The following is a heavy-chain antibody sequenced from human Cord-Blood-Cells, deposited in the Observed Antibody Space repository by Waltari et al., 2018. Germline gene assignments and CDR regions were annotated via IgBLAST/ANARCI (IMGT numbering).Heavy chain of an antibody. D-gene: IGHD3-3*01. Sequence: QVQLVQSGAEVTKPGASVKVSCKASGYTFTSYDINWVRQATGQGLEWMGWMNPNSGNTGYAQKFQGRVTITRNTSISTAYMELSSLRSEDTAVYYCARSPDFWSGYCLDYWGQGTLVTVSS. J-gene: IGHJ4*02. CDR2: MNPNSGNT. V-gene: IGHV1-8*03. CDR1: GYTFTSYD. CDR3: ARSPDFWSGYCLDY.